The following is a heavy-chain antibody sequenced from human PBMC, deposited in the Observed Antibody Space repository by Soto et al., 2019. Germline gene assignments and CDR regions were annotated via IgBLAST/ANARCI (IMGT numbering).Heavy chain of an antibody. CDR1: GGSISSYY. V-gene: IGHV4-59*01. Sequence: SETLSLTCTVSGGSISSYYWSWIRQPPGKGLEWIGYIYYSGSTNYNPSLKSRVTISVDTSKNQFSLNLRSATAADTAVYYCAREAVKDDFWSGYYSPYYYYYLDVWGKGTTVTVSS. D-gene: IGHD3-3*01. CDR3: AREAVKDDFWSGYYSPYYYYYLDV. J-gene: IGHJ6*03. CDR2: IYYSGST.